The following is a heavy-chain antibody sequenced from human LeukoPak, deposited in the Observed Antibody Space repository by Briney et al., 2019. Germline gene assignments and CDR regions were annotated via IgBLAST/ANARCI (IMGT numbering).Heavy chain of an antibody. V-gene: IGHV4-4*02. CDR2: IYHSGST. Sequence: PSDTLSLTCALSGGSISSSNWWSWVRQPPGKGLEWIGEIYHSGSTNYNPSLKSRVTISVDKSKNQFSLKLSSVTAADTAVYYCARVNRLAASNPPSYYYYGMDVWGQGTTVTVSS. D-gene: IGHD6-6*01. CDR3: ARVNRLAASNPPSYYYYGMDV. J-gene: IGHJ6*02. CDR1: GGSISSSNW.